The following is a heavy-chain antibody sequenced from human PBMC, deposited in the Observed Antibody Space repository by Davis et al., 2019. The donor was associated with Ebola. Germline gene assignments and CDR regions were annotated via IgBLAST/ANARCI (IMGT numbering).Heavy chain of an antibody. CDR3: ARAGYYDSSGYYYLDWYFDL. V-gene: IGHV4-59*12. CDR2: IYYSGST. CDR1: GGSISSYY. J-gene: IGHJ2*01. D-gene: IGHD3-22*01. Sequence: PSETLSLTCTVSGGSISSYYWSWIRQPPGKGLEWIGYIYYSGSTNYNPSLKSRVTMSVDTSKNQFSLKLSSVTAADTAVYYCARAGYYDSSGYYYLDWYFDLWGRGTLVTVSS.